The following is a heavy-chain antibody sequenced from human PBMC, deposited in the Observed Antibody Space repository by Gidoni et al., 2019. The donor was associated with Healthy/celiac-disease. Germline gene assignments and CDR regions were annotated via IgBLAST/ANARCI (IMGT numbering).Heavy chain of an antibody. D-gene: IGHD2-21*01. CDR1: GYSISSGYY. V-gene: IGHV4-38-2*02. J-gene: IGHJ4*02. Sequence: QVQLQESGPGLVKPSETLSLTCTVSGYSISSGYYWGWIRQPPGQGLAWIGSIYHSGSTYYNPSLKSRVTISVDTSKNQFSLKLSSVTAADTAVYYCARAPGVNFDYWGQGTLVTVSS. CDR3: ARAPGVNFDY. CDR2: IYHSGST.